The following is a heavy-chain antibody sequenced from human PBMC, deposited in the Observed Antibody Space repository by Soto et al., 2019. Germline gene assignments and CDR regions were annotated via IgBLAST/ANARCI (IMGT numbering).Heavy chain of an antibody. D-gene: IGHD4-17*01. CDR2: IYYSGST. Sequence: QVQLQESGPGLLRPSQTLSLTCSVSGGSIRNADYYWSWIRQPPGEGLEWIGFIYYSGSTYFNPSLQGRVTMSVGTPTNQFSLRLNSVTAADPAVYSCARRYGDSGFFDSWGQGTLVTVSS. V-gene: IGHV4-30-4*01. CDR1: GGSIRNADYY. CDR3: ARRYGDSGFFDS. J-gene: IGHJ4*02.